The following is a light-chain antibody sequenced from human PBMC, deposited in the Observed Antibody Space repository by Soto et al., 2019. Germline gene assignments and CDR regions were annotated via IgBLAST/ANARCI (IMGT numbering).Light chain of an antibody. V-gene: IGLV2-14*03. Sequence: QSALTQPASVSGSPGQSITISCTGTSSDVGGYNYVSWYQQHPGKAPELMIYDVSNRPSRVSDRFSGSKSGNTASLTISGLQAEDEADYYCSSYTSSSTLVFGGGTKLTVL. J-gene: IGLJ2*01. CDR1: SSDVGGYNY. CDR3: SSYTSSSTLV. CDR2: DVS.